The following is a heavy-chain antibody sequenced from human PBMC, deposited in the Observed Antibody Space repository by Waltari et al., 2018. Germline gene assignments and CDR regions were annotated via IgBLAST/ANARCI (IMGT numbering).Heavy chain of an antibody. CDR1: GFTFADYP. V-gene: IGHV3-9*01. J-gene: IGHJ4*02. CDR3: AKGDYDSGGYYAAPIHY. Sequence: EVQLVESGGDLVQPGRSLRLSCAASGFTFADYPMHWVRQAPGRGLEWVSGISWNSGHIGYADSVKGRFTISRDNARNSLSLQMNSLRGEDTALYYCAKGDYDSGGYYAAPIHYWGQGTLVTVSS. CDR2: ISWNSGHI. D-gene: IGHD3-22*01.